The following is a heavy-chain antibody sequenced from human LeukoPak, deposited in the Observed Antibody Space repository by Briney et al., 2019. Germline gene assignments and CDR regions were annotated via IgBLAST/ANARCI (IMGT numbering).Heavy chain of an antibody. J-gene: IGHJ4*02. D-gene: IGHD3-22*01. CDR3: AKRGVVIRVILVGFHKEAYYFDS. V-gene: IGHV3-23*01. Sequence: GGSLRLSCAVSGITLSNYGMSWVRQAPGKGLEWVAGISDSGGSTSYADSVKGRFTISRDNPKNTLYLQMNSLRAEDTAVYLCAKRGVVIRVILVGFHKEAYYFDSWGQGALVTVSS. CDR1: GITLSNYG. CDR2: ISDSGGST.